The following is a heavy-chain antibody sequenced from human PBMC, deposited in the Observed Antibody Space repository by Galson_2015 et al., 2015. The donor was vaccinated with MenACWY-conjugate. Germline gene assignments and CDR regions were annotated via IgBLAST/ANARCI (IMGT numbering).Heavy chain of an antibody. J-gene: IGHJ4*02. CDR3: ARGKATISTNDYFEY. Sequence: QSGAEVKKSGASVKVSCKASGYSFTSYYIHWVRQAPGQGLEWMGITNPSGGSTTYAQKFQGRVTMTRDTSTSTVYMEVSSLSSEDTAVYYCARGKATISTNDYFEYWGQGTLVTVSS. CDR1: GYSFTSYY. V-gene: IGHV1-46*01. D-gene: IGHD1-26*01. CDR2: TNPSGGST.